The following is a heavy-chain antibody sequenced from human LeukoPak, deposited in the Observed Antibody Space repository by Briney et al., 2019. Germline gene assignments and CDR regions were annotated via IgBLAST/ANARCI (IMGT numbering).Heavy chain of an antibody. CDR2: IVGYNGNT. D-gene: IGHD2-15*01. V-gene: IGHV1-18*01. J-gene: IGHJ3*02. CDR1: GYTFTNYG. Sequence: ASVKLSCKAAGYTFTNYGLSWVRQGPGQGLGWMGGIVGYNGNTNYAQRLQSRITLTTDTSTNTAYMELTSLRSDDTAVYYCARDGGGPGDAFDIWGQGTMVTVSS. CDR3: ARDGGGPGDAFDI.